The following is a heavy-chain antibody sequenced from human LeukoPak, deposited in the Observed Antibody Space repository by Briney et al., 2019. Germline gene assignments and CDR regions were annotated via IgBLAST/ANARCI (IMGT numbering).Heavy chain of an antibody. CDR3: ARQGDRGAFDI. V-gene: IGHV4-59*08. Sequence: SETLSLTCTVSGGSISSYYWSWIRQPPGKGLEWIGYTYYSGSTNYNPSLKSRVTISVDTSKNQFSLKLSSVTAADTAVYYCARQGDRGAFDIWGQGTMVTVSS. J-gene: IGHJ3*02. CDR2: TYYSGST. D-gene: IGHD2-21*02. CDR1: GGSISSYY.